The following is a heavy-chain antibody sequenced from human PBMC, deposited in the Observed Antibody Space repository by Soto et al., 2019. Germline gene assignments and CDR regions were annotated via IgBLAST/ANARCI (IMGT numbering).Heavy chain of an antibody. CDR2: IYYSGST. CDR1: GGSTSSSSYY. D-gene: IGHD6-13*01. J-gene: IGHJ6*02. CDR3: VRDWVAAAGYGMDV. Sequence: TSETLSLTCTISGGSTSSSSYYWGWIRQPPGKGLEWIGSIYYSGSTYYSPSLKSRVTISVDTSKNQFSLRLSSVTAADTAVYYCVRDWVAAAGYGMDVWGQGTTDTVSS. V-gene: IGHV4-39*02.